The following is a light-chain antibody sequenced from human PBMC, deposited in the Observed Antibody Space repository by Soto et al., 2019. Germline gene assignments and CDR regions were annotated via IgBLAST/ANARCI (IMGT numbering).Light chain of an antibody. CDR2: SNS. V-gene: IGLV1-44*01. CDR1: SSNIGRNP. J-gene: IGLJ1*01. Sequence: QSVLTQPPSASGTPGQRVTISCSGSSSNIGRNPVDWYRQLPGTAPKLLINSNSQRPSGVPDRFSGSKSGTSASLAISGLQSEDEAEYYCAAWDDSLTGYVFGTGTKLTVL. CDR3: AAWDDSLTGYV.